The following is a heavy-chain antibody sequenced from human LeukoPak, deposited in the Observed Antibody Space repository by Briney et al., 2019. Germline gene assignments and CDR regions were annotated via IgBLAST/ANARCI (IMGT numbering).Heavy chain of an antibody. CDR3: AASYYYGSGSNYYFDY. Sequence: ASVKVSCKVSGYTLTELSMHWVRQAPGKGLEWRGGFDPQDGETIYAQKCQGRVTMNEDTSTDTAYRELSRLRSEDTAVYYCAASYYYGSGSNYYFDYWGQATLVTLYS. CDR2: FDPQDGET. V-gene: IGHV1-24*01. J-gene: IGHJ4*02. D-gene: IGHD3-10*01. CDR1: GYTLTELS.